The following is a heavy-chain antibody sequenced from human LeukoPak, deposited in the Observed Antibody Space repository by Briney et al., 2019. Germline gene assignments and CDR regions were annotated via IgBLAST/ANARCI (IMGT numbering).Heavy chain of an antibody. D-gene: IGHD6-13*01. J-gene: IGHJ4*02. CDR2: LNPKTGDT. V-gene: IGHV1-2*02. Sequence: GASVKVSCKASGYTFTGYYVHWVRQAPGQGLQWMGYLNPKTGDTKYAQKLQGRVTMTRDTSISTAYMELSGLSSDDTAVYYCAREGLYSSSSDFDYWGQGTLVTVSS. CDR3: AREGLYSSSSDFDY. CDR1: GYTFTGYY.